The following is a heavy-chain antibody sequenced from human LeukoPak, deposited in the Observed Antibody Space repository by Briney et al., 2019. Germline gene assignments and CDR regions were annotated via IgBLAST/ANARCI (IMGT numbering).Heavy chain of an antibody. CDR2: ISGSGGST. CDR3: TKECIAAAGTFSDY. D-gene: IGHD6-13*01. Sequence: GGSLRLSCAASGFTFSSYAMSWVRQAPGKGLEGVSAISGSGGSTYYADSVKGRFTIPRDNSKNTLYLQMNSLRAEDTAVYYCTKECIAAAGTFSDYWGQGTLVTVSS. J-gene: IGHJ4*02. CDR1: GFTFSSYA. V-gene: IGHV3-23*01.